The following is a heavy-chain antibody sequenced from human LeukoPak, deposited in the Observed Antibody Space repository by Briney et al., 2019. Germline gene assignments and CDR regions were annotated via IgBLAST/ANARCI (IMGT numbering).Heavy chain of an antibody. J-gene: IGHJ5*02. D-gene: IGHD2-2*01. CDR1: GGSFSGYY. CDR3: ARYLGYCSSTSCRNWFDP. V-gene: IGHV4-34*01. Sequence: KPSETLSLTCAVYGGSFSGYYWSWIRQPPGKGLEWIGEINHSGSTNYNPSLKSRVTISVDTSKNQFSLKLSSVTVADTAVYYCARYLGYCSSTSCRNWFDPWGQGTLVTVSS. CDR2: INHSGST.